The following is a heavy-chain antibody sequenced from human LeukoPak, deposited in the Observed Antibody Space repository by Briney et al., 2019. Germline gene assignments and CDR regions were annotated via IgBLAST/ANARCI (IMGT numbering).Heavy chain of an antibody. CDR1: GGSFSGYY. CDR2: INHSGST. J-gene: IGHJ6*03. V-gene: IGHV4-34*01. CDR3: ARAASGDKTYYYYYYMDV. Sequence: PSETLSLTCAVYGGSFSGYYWSWIRQPPGKGLEWIGEINHSGSTNYNPSLKSRVTISADTSKNQSSLKLSSVTAADTAVYYCARAASGDKTYYYYYYMDVWGKGTTVTVSS. D-gene: IGHD4-23*01.